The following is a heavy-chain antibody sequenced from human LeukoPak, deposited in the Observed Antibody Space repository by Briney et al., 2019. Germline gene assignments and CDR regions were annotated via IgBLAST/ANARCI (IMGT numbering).Heavy chain of an antibody. Sequence: KPSETLSLTCAVYGGSFSGYYWSWIRQPPGKGLEWIGEINHSGSTNYNPSLKSRVTISVDTSENQFSLKLSSVTAADTAVYYCASGKIISGYDYGFDYWGQGTLVTVSS. D-gene: IGHD5-12*01. CDR3: ASGKIISGYDYGFDY. CDR2: INHSGST. J-gene: IGHJ4*02. V-gene: IGHV4-34*01. CDR1: GGSFSGYY.